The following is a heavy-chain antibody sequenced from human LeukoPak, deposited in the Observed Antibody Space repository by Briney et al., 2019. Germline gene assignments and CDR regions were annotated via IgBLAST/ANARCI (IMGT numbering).Heavy chain of an antibody. CDR3: ARAGVGYCSGGSCYRQGNNWFDP. Sequence: GASVKVSCKASGYTFTSYYMHWVRQAPGQGLEWVGIINPSGGSTSYAQKFQGRVTMTRNTSISTAYMELSSLRSEDTAVYYCARAGVGYCSGGSCYRQGNNWFDPWGQGTLVTVSS. D-gene: IGHD2-15*01. CDR1: GYTFTSYY. CDR2: INPSGGST. J-gene: IGHJ5*02. V-gene: IGHV1-46*01.